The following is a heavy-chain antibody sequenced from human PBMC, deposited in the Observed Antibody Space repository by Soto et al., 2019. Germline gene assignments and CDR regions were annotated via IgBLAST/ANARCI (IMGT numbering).Heavy chain of an antibody. D-gene: IGHD3-22*01. V-gene: IGHV1-69*13. Sequence: SVKVSCKASGGTFSSYAISWVRQAPGQGLEWMGGIIPIFGTANYAQKFQGRVTITADESTSTAYMELSSLRSEDTAVYYCARDYYDSSGYPNWFEPWGQGTLVTVSS. CDR3: ARDYYDSSGYPNWFEP. CDR2: IIPIFGTA. CDR1: GGTFSSYA. J-gene: IGHJ5*02.